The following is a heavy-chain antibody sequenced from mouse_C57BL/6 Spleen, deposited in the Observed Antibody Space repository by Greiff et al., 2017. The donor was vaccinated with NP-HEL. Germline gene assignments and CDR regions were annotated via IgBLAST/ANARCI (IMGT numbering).Heavy chain of an antibody. CDR3: ARDYYDYDWFAY. CDR2: INPSSGYT. CDR1: GYTFTSYW. V-gene: IGHV1-7*01. Sequence: QVQLQQSGAELAKPGASVKLSCKASGYTFTSYWMHWVKQRPGQGLEWIGYINPSSGYTKYNQKFKDKATLTADKSSSTAYMQLSRLTYEDSSVYYCARDYYDYDWFAYWGQGTLVTVSA. J-gene: IGHJ3*01. D-gene: IGHD2-4*01.